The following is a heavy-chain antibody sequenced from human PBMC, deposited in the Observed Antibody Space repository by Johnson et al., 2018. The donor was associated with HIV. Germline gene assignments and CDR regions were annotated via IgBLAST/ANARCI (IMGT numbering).Heavy chain of an antibody. CDR1: GFTFSSYG. Sequence: SLRLSCAASGFTFSSYGMHWVRQAPGKGLEWVAVISYDGSNKYYADSVKGRFTISRDNSKNTLYLQMNSLRAEDTAVYYCARVQFDAFDIWGQGTMVTVSS. J-gene: IGHJ3*02. V-gene: IGHV3-30*03. CDR3: ARVQFDAFDI. CDR2: ISYDGSNK.